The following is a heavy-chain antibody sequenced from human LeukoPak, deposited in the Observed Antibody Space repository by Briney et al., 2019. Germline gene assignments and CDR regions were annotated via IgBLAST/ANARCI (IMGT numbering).Heavy chain of an antibody. CDR2: IYHSGST. D-gene: IGHD2-2*02. J-gene: IGHJ4*02. V-gene: IGHV4-38-2*02. CDR3: ARAGDIVVVPAAINFDY. CDR1: GYSISSGYY. Sequence: SETLSLTCTVSGYSISSGYYWGWIRQPPGKGLEWIGSIYHSGSTYYNPSLKSRVTISVDTSKNQFSLKLSSVTAADTAVYYCARAGDIVVVPAAINFDYWGQGTLVTVSS.